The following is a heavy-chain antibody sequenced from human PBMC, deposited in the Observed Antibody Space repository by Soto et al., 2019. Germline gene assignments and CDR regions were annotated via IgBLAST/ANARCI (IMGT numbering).Heavy chain of an antibody. D-gene: IGHD6-13*01. CDR3: ANLFGSSWHVDY. CDR1: GFSFSSYA. J-gene: IGHJ4*02. V-gene: IGHV3-48*02. Sequence: EVQLVESGGGLVQPGGSLRLSCAASGFSFSSYAMNWVRQAPGKGLEWLSYISESSSNIYYADSVKGRFTISRDNAKNSLYLQMNSLRDEDTAVYYCANLFGSSWHVDYWCQGTLVTVSS. CDR2: ISESSSNI.